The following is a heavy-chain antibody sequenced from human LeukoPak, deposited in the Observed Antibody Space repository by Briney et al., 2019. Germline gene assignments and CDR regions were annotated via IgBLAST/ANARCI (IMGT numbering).Heavy chain of an antibody. CDR1: GITLSNYG. CDR3: AKRGVVIRVILVGFHKEAYYFDS. D-gene: IGHD3-22*01. CDR2: MSASGAST. J-gene: IGHJ4*02. Sequence: GGPLRLSCAVSGITLSNYGMSWVRQAPGKGLEWVAGMSASGASTNYADSVKGRFTISRDNAKNTLYLQMNSLRAEDTAVYFCAKRGVVIRVILVGFHKEAYYFDSWGQGALVTVSS. V-gene: IGHV3-23*01.